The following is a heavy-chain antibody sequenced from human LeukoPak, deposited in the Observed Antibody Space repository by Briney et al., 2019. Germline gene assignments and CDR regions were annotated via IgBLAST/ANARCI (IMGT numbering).Heavy chain of an antibody. D-gene: IGHD6-6*01. V-gene: IGHV4-59*01. CDR1: GGSISSYY. J-gene: IGHJ5*02. CDR2: IYYSGST. CDR3: ARESQGIAARNWFDP. Sequence: SETLSLTCTVSGGSISSYYWSWIRQPPGKGLEWIGYIYYSGSTNYNPSLKSRVTISVDTSKNQFSLKLSSVTAADTAVYYCARESQGIAARNWFDPWGQGTLVTVSS.